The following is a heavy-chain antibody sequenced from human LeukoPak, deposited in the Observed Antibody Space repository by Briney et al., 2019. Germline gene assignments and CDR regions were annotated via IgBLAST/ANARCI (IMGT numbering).Heavy chain of an antibody. Sequence: GGSLRLSCAASGFTFSSYAMSWVRQAPGKGLEWVSAISGSGGSTYYADSVKGRFTISRDNSKNTLYLQMNSLRAGDTAVYYCAKDYSYGYGDYVTWFDPWGQGTLVTVSS. D-gene: IGHD4-17*01. CDR2: ISGSGGST. J-gene: IGHJ5*02. V-gene: IGHV3-23*01. CDR1: GFTFSSYA. CDR3: AKDYSYGYGDYVTWFDP.